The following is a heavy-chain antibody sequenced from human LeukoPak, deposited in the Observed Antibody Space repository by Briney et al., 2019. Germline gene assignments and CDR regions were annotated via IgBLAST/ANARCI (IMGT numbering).Heavy chain of an antibody. CDR3: ARHYLSDGFLSTFDP. CDR2: IYYRGSP. V-gene: IGHV4-39*01. Sequence: SDTLSLTCTVSGGSNSSSPYYWGWIRQPPGKGLEWIGTIYYRGSPYSNPSLNSRVTISLDTSKNQFSLRLRSVTAADTALYYCARHYLSDGFLSTFDPWGQGTLVTVSS. CDR1: GGSNSSSPYY. J-gene: IGHJ5*02. D-gene: IGHD2-2*01.